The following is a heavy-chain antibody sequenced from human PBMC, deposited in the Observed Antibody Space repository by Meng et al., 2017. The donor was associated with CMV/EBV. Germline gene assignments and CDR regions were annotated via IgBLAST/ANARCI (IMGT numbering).Heavy chain of an antibody. V-gene: IGHV3-30*02. CDR2: IRYDGSNK. D-gene: IGHD4-11*01. J-gene: IGHJ4*02. Sequence: GESLKISCAASGFTFSSYGMHWVRQAPGKGLEWVAFIRYDGSNKYYADSVKGRFTIYRDNSKNTLYLQTNSLRAEDTAVYYCAKVMTTVTTPLGYWGQGTLVTVSS. CDR1: GFTFSSYG. CDR3: AKVMTTVTTPLGY.